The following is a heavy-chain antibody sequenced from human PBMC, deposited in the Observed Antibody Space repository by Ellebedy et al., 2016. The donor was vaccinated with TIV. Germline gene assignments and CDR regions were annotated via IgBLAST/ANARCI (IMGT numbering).Heavy chain of an antibody. Sequence: GESLKISCAASGLTVSSNYMSWVRQAPGKGLEWVSVIYSGGSTYYADSVKGRFTISRHTSKNTLYLQMNSLRAEDTAVYYCAGSDWLSYYYGMDVWGQGTTVTVSS. D-gene: IGHD3-9*01. V-gene: IGHV3-53*04. CDR3: AGSDWLSYYYGMDV. CDR2: IYSGGST. CDR1: GLTVSSNY. J-gene: IGHJ6*02.